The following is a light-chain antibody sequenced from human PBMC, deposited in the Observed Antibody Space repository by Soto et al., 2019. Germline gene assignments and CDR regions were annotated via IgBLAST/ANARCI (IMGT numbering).Light chain of an antibody. CDR2: AAS. Sequence: DIQMTQSPSSLSASVGGRFTITCLAGQSISTYLNWYQQKSGKAPKLLISAASSLQSGVPSRFSGSGSGTDFTLTISSLQPEDFATYYCQQSFSTLGWTFGQGTKVDIK. CDR1: QSISTY. CDR3: QQSFSTLGWT. V-gene: IGKV1-39*01. J-gene: IGKJ1*01.